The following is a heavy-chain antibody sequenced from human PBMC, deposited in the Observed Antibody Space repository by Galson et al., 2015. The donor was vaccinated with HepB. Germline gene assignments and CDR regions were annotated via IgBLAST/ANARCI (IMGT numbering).Heavy chain of an antibody. CDR2: IWHDGFKE. Sequence: LRLSCAASGFTSSGYFMHWVRQAPGKGLEWVATIWHDGFKEYYADSAKGRFTISRDNSRNTLYLHMNSLRAEDTAMYYCARGLDTRGRGRDNWFGPWGQGTQVTVSS. CDR3: ARGLDTRGRGRDNWFGP. J-gene: IGHJ5*02. CDR1: GFTSSGYF. D-gene: IGHD3-22*01. V-gene: IGHV3-30-3*01.